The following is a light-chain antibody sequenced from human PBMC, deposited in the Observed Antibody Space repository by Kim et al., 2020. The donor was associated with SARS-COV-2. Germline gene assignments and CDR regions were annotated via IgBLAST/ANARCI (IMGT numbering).Light chain of an antibody. J-gene: IGLJ1*01. CDR2: GKN. Sequence: SSELTQDPAVSVALGQTVRITGQGDSLRSYYASWYQQKPGQAPVLVIYGKNNRPSGIPDRFSGSSSGNTASLTITGAQAEDEADYYCNSRDSSVNPLLYV. V-gene: IGLV3-19*01. CDR3: NSRDSSVNPLLYV. CDR1: SLRSYY.